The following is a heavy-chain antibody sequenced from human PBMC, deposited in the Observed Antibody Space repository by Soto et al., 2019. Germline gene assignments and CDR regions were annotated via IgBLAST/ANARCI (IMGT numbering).Heavy chain of an antibody. J-gene: IGHJ5*02. CDR1: GGTFSSYA. Sequence: SVKVSCKASGGTFSSYAISWVRQAPGQGLEWMGGIIPIFGTANYAQKFQGRVTITADESTSTAYMELSSLRSEDTAVYYCADSSGYTNWFDPWGQGTLVTVSS. CDR3: ADSSGYTNWFDP. D-gene: IGHD3-22*01. CDR2: IIPIFGTA. V-gene: IGHV1-69*13.